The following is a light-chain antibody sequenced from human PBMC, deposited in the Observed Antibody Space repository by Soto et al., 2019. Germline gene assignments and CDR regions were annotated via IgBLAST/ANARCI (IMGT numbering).Light chain of an antibody. CDR1: QSVSSN. Sequence: EIVMTQSPATLSVSPGERATLSCRASQSVSSNLAWYQQKPGQPPRLLIYGASTRAAGIPARFSGSGSGTEFTLTLSSLQPEDFAVYYCQHYRNWPPWTFGQGTKVEIK. CDR3: QHYRNWPPWT. V-gene: IGKV3-15*01. J-gene: IGKJ1*01. CDR2: GAS.